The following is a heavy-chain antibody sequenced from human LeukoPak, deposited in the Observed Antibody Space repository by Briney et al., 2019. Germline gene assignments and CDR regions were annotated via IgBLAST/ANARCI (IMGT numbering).Heavy chain of an antibody. CDR2: LRYDAVEQ. J-gene: IGHJ5*02. CDR3: ARDPAEFLYFGDLSRPET. CDR1: GFTFSRYG. D-gene: IGHD3-10*01. V-gene: IGHV3-30*02. Sequence: HPGGSLRLSCAMSGFTFSRYGMHWVRQAPGRGLEWLASLRYDAVEQYFGGSVKGDSVKGRFTISRDNSKSTLYLQVNSLRTEDTAVYFCARDPAEFLYFGDLSRPETWGQGTLVIVS.